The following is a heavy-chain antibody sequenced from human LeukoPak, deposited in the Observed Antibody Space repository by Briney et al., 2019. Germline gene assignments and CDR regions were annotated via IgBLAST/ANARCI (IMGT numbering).Heavy chain of an antibody. CDR1: GFTFSSYS. CDR2: ISGSGGST. CDR3: ARGVRRRPDAFDI. V-gene: IGHV3-23*01. Sequence: GGSLRLSCAASGFTFSSYSMNWVRQAPGKGLEWVSAISGSGGSTYYADSVKGRFTISRDNSKNTLYLQMNSLRAEDTAVYYCARGVRRRPDAFDIWGQGTMVTVSS. D-gene: IGHD6-25*01. J-gene: IGHJ3*02.